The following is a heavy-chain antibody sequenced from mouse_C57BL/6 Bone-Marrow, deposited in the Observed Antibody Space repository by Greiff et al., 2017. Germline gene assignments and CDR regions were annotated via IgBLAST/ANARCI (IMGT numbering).Heavy chain of an antibody. CDR1: GYTFTSYW. Sequence: QVQLQQPGAELVKPGASVKLSCKASGYTFTSYWMHWVKQRPGQGLEWIGMIHPNSGSTNYNEKFKSKVTLTVDKSSSTAYMQLSSLTSEDSAVYYCARGGLPPGDYWGQGTTLTVSS. J-gene: IGHJ2*01. D-gene: IGHD2-2*01. CDR3: ARGGLPPGDY. CDR2: IHPNSGST. V-gene: IGHV1-64*01.